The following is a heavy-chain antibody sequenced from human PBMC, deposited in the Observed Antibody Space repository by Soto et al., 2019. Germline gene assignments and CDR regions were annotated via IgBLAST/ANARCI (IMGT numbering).Heavy chain of an antibody. CDR1: GGSLSSYY. CDR2: IYMSGIT. CDR3: ARTAAKTPTPFDF. Sequence: SGTLSLTCPVSGGSLSSYYWSYIRPPAGKGLEWIGRIYMSGITDYNPSLKSRVTMSVDTSKNQFPLKLTSVTAADTAVYYCARTAAKTPTPFDFLGKGTLVTGSS. J-gene: IGHJ4*02. D-gene: IGHD6-25*01. V-gene: IGHV4-4*07.